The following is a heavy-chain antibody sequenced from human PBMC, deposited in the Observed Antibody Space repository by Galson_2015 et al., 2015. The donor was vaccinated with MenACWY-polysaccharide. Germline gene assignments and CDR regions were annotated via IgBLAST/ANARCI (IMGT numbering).Heavy chain of an antibody. J-gene: IGHJ4*02. Sequence: SGNLSPPRTVFCGPIRRSSYYWGWVPQPPGEGVGGGGGIYYSGSTYYNPSLKSRVTISVDTSKNQFSLKLSSVTAADTAVYYCARVNLDGYNQYYFDYWGQGTLVTVSS. CDR3: ARVNLDGYNQYYFDY. CDR1: CGPIRRSSYY. D-gene: IGHD5-24*01. V-gene: IGHV4-39*07. CDR2: IYYSGST.